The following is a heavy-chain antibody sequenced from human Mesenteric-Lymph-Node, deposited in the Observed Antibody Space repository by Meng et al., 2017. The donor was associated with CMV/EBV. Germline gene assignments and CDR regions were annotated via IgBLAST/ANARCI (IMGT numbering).Heavy chain of an antibody. V-gene: IGHV3-30*02. CDR1: GFTFSKYS. D-gene: IGHD3/OR15-3a*01. CDR3: AKGTGAFDY. CDR2: IRYDGSNK. Sequence: GESLKISCAASGFTFSKYSMNWVRQAPGKGLEWVAFIRYDGSNKYYADSVKGRFTISRDNSKNTLYLQMNSLRAEDTAVYYCAKGTGAFDYWGQGTLVTVSS. J-gene: IGHJ4*02.